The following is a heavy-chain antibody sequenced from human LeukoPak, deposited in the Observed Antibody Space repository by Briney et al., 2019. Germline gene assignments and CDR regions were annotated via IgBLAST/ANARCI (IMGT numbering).Heavy chain of an antibody. J-gene: IGHJ4*02. CDR2: INSDGSSA. Sequence: GGSLRLSCAAYGFRFSDYWMHCVRQAPGKGLVWVSRINSDGSSATYADSVKGRFTISRDNAKNTLYLQMHSLRAEDTAVYYCARQYSSSSEDYWGQGTLVTVSS. V-gene: IGHV3-74*01. CDR1: GFRFSDYW. D-gene: IGHD6-6*01. CDR3: ARQYSSSSEDY.